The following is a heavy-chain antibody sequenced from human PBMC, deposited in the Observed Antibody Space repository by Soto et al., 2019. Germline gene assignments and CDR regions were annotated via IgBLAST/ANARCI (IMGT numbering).Heavy chain of an antibody. J-gene: IGHJ5*02. Sequence: SVKVSCKASGGTFSSYAISWVRQAPGQGLEWMGGIIPIFGTANYAQKFQGRVTITADESTSTAYMELSSLRSEDTAVYYCARDRYCGGDCRGKFDPWGPGTLVNVSS. CDR1: GGTFSSYA. D-gene: IGHD2-21*02. V-gene: IGHV1-69*13. CDR2: IIPIFGTA. CDR3: ARDRYCGGDCRGKFDP.